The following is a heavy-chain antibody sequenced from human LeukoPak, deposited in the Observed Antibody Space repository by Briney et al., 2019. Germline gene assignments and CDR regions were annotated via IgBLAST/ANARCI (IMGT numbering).Heavy chain of an antibody. Sequence: GGSLRLSCAASGFTFSSYGMHWVRQAPGKGLEWVAVISYDGSNKYYADSVKGRFTISRDNSKNTLYLQMNCLRAEDTAVYYCAKESAGSGYSGYDYFEYFQHWGQGTLVTVSS. CDR3: AKESAGSGYSGYDYFEYFQH. V-gene: IGHV3-30*18. J-gene: IGHJ1*01. CDR2: ISYDGSNK. D-gene: IGHD5-12*01. CDR1: GFTFSSYG.